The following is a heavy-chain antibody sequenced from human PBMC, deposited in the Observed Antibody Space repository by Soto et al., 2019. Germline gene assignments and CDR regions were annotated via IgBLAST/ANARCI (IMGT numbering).Heavy chain of an antibody. D-gene: IGHD3-22*01. CDR1: GFTFSSYA. J-gene: IGHJ4*02. CDR3: ATDDITLYYYDSSGYYSPGY. CDR2: ISGSGGST. Sequence: GGSLRLSCAASGFTFSSYAMSWVRQAPGKGLEWVSAISGSGGSTYYADSVKGRFTISRDNSKNTLYLQMNSLRAEDTAVYYCATDDITLYYYDSSGYYSPGYWGQGTLVTVSS. V-gene: IGHV3-23*01.